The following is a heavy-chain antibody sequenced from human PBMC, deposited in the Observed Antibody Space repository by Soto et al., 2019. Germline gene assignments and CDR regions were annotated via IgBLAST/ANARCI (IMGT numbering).Heavy chain of an antibody. CDR3: ARTKMDYDFWSGYPQYYMDV. CDR1: GGSISSYY. J-gene: IGHJ6*03. V-gene: IGHV4-59*08. Sequence: PSETLSLTCTVSGGSISSYYWSWIRQPPGKGLEWIGYIYYSGSTNYNPSLKSRVTISVDTSKNQFSLKLSSVTAADTAVYYCARTKMDYDFWSGYPQYYMDVWGKGTTVTVSS. D-gene: IGHD3-3*01. CDR2: IYYSGST.